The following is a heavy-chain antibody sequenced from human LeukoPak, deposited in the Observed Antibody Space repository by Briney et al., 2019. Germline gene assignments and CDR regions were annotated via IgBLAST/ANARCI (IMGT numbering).Heavy chain of an antibody. J-gene: IGHJ4*02. Sequence: SGPTLVKATQTLTLTCTFSGFSLSTSGGGVGWIRQPPGKALEWLALIYWDDDKRYTPSLKSTLAIAKDTSKNQVVLTTTNMDPVHTATYYHAHRLRLTYAYSGQGTLVTVSS. V-gene: IGHV2-5*02. CDR3: AHRLRLTYAY. CDR1: GFSLSTSGGG. CDR2: IYWDDDK. D-gene: IGHD2-2*01.